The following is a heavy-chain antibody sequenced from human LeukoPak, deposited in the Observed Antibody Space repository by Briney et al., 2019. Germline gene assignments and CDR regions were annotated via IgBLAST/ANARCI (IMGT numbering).Heavy chain of an antibody. CDR2: FDPEDGET. D-gene: IGHD6-13*01. V-gene: IGHV1-24*01. Sequence: ASVKVSCKVSGYTLTELSMHWVRQAPGKGLEWMGGFDPEDGETIYAQKFQGRFTMDEDTSTDTAYMELSSLRSEDTAVYYCATAPDEQLVHYWGQGTLVTVSS. CDR3: ATAPDEQLVHY. CDR1: GYTLTELS. J-gene: IGHJ4*02.